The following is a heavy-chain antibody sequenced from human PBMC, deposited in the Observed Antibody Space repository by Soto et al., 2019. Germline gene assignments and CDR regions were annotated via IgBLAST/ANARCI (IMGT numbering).Heavy chain of an antibody. CDR3: ARSSHIVVVTAITEFLDY. Sequence: GGSLRLSCAASGFTFSNYNMNWVRQAPWKGLEWVSYISSSSSTIYSADSVRGRFTISRDNAKNSLYLQMNSLRAEDTAVYYCARSSHIVVVTAITEFLDYWGQGTLVTVSS. CDR1: GFTFSNYN. V-gene: IGHV3-48*01. D-gene: IGHD2-21*02. J-gene: IGHJ4*02. CDR2: ISSSSSTI.